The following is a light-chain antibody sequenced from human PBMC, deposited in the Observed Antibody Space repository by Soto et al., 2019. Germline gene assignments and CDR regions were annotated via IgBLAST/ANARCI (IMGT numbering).Light chain of an antibody. CDR2: DAS. V-gene: IGKV3-11*01. CDR3: QQRSNWPPYT. CDR1: QSVTKY. Sequence: EIASRQAPATLSVSAVSFDTQSCRVSQSVTKYLVWYQQKPGQAPRLLIYDASNRATGIPARFSGSGSGTDFALTISSVVPEDLVVYYCQQRSNWPPYTCGPGTRLEIK. J-gene: IGKJ5*01.